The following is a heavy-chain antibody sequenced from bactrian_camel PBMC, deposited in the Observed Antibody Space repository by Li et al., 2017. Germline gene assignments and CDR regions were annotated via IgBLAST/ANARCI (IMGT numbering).Heavy chain of an antibody. V-gene: IGHV3S40*01. D-gene: IGHD4*01. CDR3: TVGWKYSDYTDVA. Sequence: VQLVESGGDSAQPGGSLRLSCAASGFTFSLHWMSWVRQAPGKGLEWLATMGSRGGATEYADSVKGRFTISRDGAKTTLYLQMNDLKTEYTAVYYCTVGWKYSDYTDVARGQGTQVTVS. CDR1: GFTFSLHW. CDR2: MGSRGGAT. J-gene: IGHJ4*01.